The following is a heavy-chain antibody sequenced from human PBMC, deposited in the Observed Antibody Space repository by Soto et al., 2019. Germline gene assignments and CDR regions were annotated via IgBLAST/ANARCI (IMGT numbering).Heavy chain of an antibody. D-gene: IGHD5-18*01. CDR3: ARKSAYSHGPLIDY. V-gene: IGHV5-51*01. J-gene: IGHJ4*02. Sequence: GESLKISCKGSGYSFTSYWIGWVRQLPGKGLEWMGIIYPTDSDTRYSPSFEGQVTISVDKSISTAYLQWNSLKASDTAMYYCARKSAYSHGPLIDYWGQGTLVTVSS. CDR1: GYSFTSYW. CDR2: IYPTDSDT.